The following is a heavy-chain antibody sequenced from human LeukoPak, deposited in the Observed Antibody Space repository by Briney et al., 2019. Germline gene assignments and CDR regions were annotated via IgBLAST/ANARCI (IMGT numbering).Heavy chain of an antibody. CDR3: ARGIQLWFINWFDP. CDR2: IFHNGDT. Sequence: SETLSLTCSVFGYSISSGYYWGWIRQPPGKGPEWIGSIFHNGDTCYNPSLKSRVTISVDTSKNQFSLKLSSVTAAGTAVYYCARGIQLWFINWFDPWGQGTLVTVSS. CDR1: GYSISSGYY. D-gene: IGHD5-18*01. J-gene: IGHJ5*02. V-gene: IGHV4-38-2*01.